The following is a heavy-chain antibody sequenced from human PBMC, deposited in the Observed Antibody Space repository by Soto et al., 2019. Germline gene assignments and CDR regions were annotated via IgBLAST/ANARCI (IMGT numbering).Heavy chain of an antibody. V-gene: IGHV3-48*01. CDR3: ARSSTFYDY. J-gene: IGHJ4*02. CDR2: ISSSSDTI. D-gene: IGHD6-6*01. CDR1: GFTLPGYS. Sequence: PGGSLRLSCAPSGFTLPGYSMNWVRQAPGKGLEWVSYISSSSDTIYYADSVKGRFTISRDNAKNLLYLQMKSLRAEYTDVYYCARSSTFYDYWGQGTPVTFSS.